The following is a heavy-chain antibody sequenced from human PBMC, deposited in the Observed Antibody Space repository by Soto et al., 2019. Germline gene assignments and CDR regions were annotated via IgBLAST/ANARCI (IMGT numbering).Heavy chain of an antibody. V-gene: IGHV1-3*01. J-gene: IGHJ4*02. D-gene: IGHD3-10*01. CDR1: GYTFTSYA. CDR3: ARVWSPGKTPREFYFDY. Sequence: GASVKVSCKASGYTFTSYAMHWVRQAPGQRLEWMGWINAGNGNTKYSQKFQGRVTITRDTSASTAYMELSSLRSEDTAVYYCARVWSPGKTPREFYFDYWGQGTLVTVSS. CDR2: INAGNGNT.